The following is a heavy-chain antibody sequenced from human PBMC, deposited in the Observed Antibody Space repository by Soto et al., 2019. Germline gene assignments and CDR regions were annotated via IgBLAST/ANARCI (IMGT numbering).Heavy chain of an antibody. CDR2: ISSSSSTI. V-gene: IGHV3-48*01. CDR3: ARAGGVDYYDSSGYPYYYYGMDV. D-gene: IGHD3-22*01. Sequence: PGGSLRLSCAASGFTFSSYSMNWVRQAPGKGLEWVSYISSSSSTIYYADSVKGRFTISRDNAKNSLYLKMNSLRAEDTAVYYCARAGGVDYYDSSGYPYYYYGMDVWGQGTTVTVSS. J-gene: IGHJ6*02. CDR1: GFTFSSYS.